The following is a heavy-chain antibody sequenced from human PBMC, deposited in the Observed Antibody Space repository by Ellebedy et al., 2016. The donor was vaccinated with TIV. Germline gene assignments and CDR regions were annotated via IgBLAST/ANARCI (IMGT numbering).Heavy chain of an antibody. Sequence: GESLKISCEASGFSLSDFHMSWIRQAPGKGLEWLSYISSNGRYTHYSDSVRGRFTISRDNAKKSLQLQMNSLRAEDTAVYYCAKDPLTGTSKDWYFDLWGRGTLVTVSS. V-gene: IGHV3-11*06. CDR2: ISSNGRYT. CDR3: AKDPLTGTSKDWYFDL. CDR1: GFSLSDFH. D-gene: IGHD4-17*01. J-gene: IGHJ2*01.